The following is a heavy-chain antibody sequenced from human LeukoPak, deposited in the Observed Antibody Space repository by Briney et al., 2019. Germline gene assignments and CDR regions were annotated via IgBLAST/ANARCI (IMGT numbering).Heavy chain of an antibody. J-gene: IGHJ4*02. CDR1: GFTFSSYA. CDR2: IYSGGST. D-gene: IGHD6-13*01. V-gene: IGHV3-23*03. Sequence: GGSLRPSCAASGFTFSSYAMSWVRQAPGKGLEWVSVIYSGGSTYYANSVKGRFTISRDNSKNTLYLQMNSLRAEDTAVYYCAKRVAYSSTWPHFDYWGQGTLVTVSS. CDR3: AKRVAYSSTWPHFDY.